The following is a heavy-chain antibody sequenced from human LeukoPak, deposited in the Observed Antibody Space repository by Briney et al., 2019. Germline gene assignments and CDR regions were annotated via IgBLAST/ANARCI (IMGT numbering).Heavy chain of an antibody. J-gene: IGHJ4*02. D-gene: IGHD3-16*01. CDR3: ARGPRSKVKSHLGY. CDR1: GGSIRGGDYY. Sequence: PSETLSLTCTVSGGSIRGGDYYWSWIRQSPGKGLEWIGYIYYSATTYYNPSLKNRVSISMDTSKNQFSLKLTSVTAADTAVYYCARGPRSKVKSHLGYWGQGTLVTVSS. CDR2: IYYSATT. V-gene: IGHV4-30-4*01.